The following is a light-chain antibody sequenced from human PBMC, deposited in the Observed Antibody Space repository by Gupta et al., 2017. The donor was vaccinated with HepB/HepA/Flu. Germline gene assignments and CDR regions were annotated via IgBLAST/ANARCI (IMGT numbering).Light chain of an antibody. V-gene: IGLV3-21*02. CDR1: NIGSES. Sequence: SNVLTQPPSVSVAPGQTATMTCGGDNIGSESVHWYQQRPGQAPVLVVYDDNDRPSGIPGRCSGYKSGNMATPNTSRVEAGDEAYYYWQVWDTNSDHFIFGGGTKLTVL. CDR2: DDN. CDR3: QVWDTNSDHFI. J-gene: IGLJ2*01.